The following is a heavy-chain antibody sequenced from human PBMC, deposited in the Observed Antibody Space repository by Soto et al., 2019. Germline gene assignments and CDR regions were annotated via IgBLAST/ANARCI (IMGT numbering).Heavy chain of an antibody. V-gene: IGHV3-30*18. Sequence: PGGSLRLSCAASGFTFSSYGMHWVRQAPGKGLEWVAVISYDGSNKYYADSVKGRFTISRDNSKNTLYLQMNSLRAEDTAVYYCAKDLLENYYYYGMDVWGQGTTVTVSS. J-gene: IGHJ6*02. CDR2: ISYDGSNK. D-gene: IGHD1-1*01. CDR3: AKDLLENYYYYGMDV. CDR1: GFTFSSYG.